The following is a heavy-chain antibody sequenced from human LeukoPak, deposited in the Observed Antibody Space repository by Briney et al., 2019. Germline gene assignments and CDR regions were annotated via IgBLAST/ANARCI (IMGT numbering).Heavy chain of an antibody. J-gene: IGHJ4*02. D-gene: IGHD3-16*01. CDR3: ASRGTH. Sequence: GGSLRLSCAASGFTFSDHYMDWVRQAPGKGLEWVGRIRSKANSYTTEYAASVKGRFTISRDDSKNSLYLQMNSLKTDDTAVYYCASRGTHWGQGSLVTVSS. CDR2: IRSKANSYTT. V-gene: IGHV3-72*01. CDR1: GFTFSDHY.